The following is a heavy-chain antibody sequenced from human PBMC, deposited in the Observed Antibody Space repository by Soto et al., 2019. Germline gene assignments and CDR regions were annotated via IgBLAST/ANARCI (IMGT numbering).Heavy chain of an antibody. CDR1: GFDFSDYY. Sequence: VQLVESGGGLVKPGGSLRLSCAASGFDFSDYYMSWIRQAPGKGLEWVEYITSSSSNFTRYADSVRGRFTISRDNARNSVSLQMNSLRPEDTAVYYCVRDRGYSGYTFWGQGTQVTVS. CDR2: ITSSSSNFT. V-gene: IGHV3-11*06. CDR3: VRDRGYSGYTF. D-gene: IGHD5-12*01. J-gene: IGHJ4*02.